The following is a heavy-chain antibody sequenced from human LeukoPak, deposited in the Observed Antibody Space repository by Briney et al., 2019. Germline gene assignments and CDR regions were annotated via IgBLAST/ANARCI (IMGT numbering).Heavy chain of an antibody. CDR3: ARAGSRDGYIAD. J-gene: IGHJ4*02. CDR1: GYTFTSYD. Sequence: ASVKVTCKASGYTFTSYDINWVRQATGQGLEWMGWMNPSSGNTGYAQKFQGRVTMTRNTSISTAYMELSSLRSEDTAVYYCARAGSRDGYIADWRQGTLVTVSS. CDR2: MNPSSGNT. V-gene: IGHV1-8*01. D-gene: IGHD5-24*01.